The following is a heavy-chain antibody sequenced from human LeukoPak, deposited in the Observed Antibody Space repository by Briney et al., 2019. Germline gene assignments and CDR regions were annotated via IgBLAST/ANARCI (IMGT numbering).Heavy chain of an antibody. CDR2: IWYDGSDK. Sequence: GGSLRLSCAAPGFNFRSYGMHWVRQAPGKGLEWVAIIWYDGSDKYYADSVKGRFTISRDNSKDTVYLQMNSLRAEDTAVYYCARDQGTTAVTSGYFPHWGQGTLVTVSS. CDR1: GFNFRSYG. D-gene: IGHD4-23*01. CDR3: ARDQGTTAVTSGYFPH. J-gene: IGHJ1*01. V-gene: IGHV3-33*01.